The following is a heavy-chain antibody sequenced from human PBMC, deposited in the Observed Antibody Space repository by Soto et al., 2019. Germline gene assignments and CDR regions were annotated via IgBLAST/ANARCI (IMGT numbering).Heavy chain of an antibody. J-gene: IGHJ4*02. V-gene: IGHV3-21*01. CDR3: ARLTSYDSSGYYGY. D-gene: IGHD3-22*01. Sequence: ESGGGLVKPGGSLRLSYAASGFTFSSYSMNWVRQAPGKGLEWVSSITSSSSYIYYADSVKGRFTISRDDAKDSLYLQMNSLRAEDTAVYYCARLTSYDSSGYYGYWGQGTLVTVSS. CDR1: GFTFSSYS. CDR2: ITSSSSYI.